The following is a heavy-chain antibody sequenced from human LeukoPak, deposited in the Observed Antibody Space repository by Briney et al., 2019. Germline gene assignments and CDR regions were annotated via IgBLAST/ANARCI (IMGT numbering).Heavy chain of an antibody. CDR3: ARDLYRFSGSYSPLDY. CDR1: GFTFSSYG. Sequence: GRSLRLSCAASGFTFSSYGMHWVRQAPGKGLEWVAVISYDGSNKYYADSVKGRFTISRDNSKNTLYLQMSSLRAEDTAVYYCARDLYRFSGSYSPLDYWGQGTLVTVSS. V-gene: IGHV3-30*03. CDR2: ISYDGSNK. J-gene: IGHJ4*02. D-gene: IGHD1-26*01.